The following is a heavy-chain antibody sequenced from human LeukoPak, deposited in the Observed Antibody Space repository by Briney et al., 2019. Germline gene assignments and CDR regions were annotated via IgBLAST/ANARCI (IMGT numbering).Heavy chain of an antibody. CDR3: ARVSRSWSGYYPYYFDY. V-gene: IGHV4-59*01. CDR2: IYYSGST. D-gene: IGHD3-3*01. CDR1: GGSISRYY. Sequence: SETLSLTCTVAGGSISRYYWSWIRQPPGKGLEWIGYIYYSGSTTYNPSLKGRVTISVDTSKNQFSLKLSSVTAADTAVYYCARVSRSWSGYYPYYFDYWGQGTLVTVSS. J-gene: IGHJ4*02.